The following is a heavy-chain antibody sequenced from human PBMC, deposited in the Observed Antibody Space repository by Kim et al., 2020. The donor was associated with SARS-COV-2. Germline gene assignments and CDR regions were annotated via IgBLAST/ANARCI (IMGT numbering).Heavy chain of an antibody. CDR3: ARDGMGVQLWFDAFDI. J-gene: IGHJ3*02. V-gene: IGHV3-30*04. CDR1: GFTFSSYA. Sequence: GGSLRLSCAASGFTFSSYAMHWVRQAPGKGLEWVAVISYDGSNKYYADSVKGRFTISRDNSKNTLYLQMNSLRAEDTAVYYCARDGMGVQLWFDAFDIWGQGTMVTVSS. D-gene: IGHD5-18*01. CDR2: ISYDGSNK.